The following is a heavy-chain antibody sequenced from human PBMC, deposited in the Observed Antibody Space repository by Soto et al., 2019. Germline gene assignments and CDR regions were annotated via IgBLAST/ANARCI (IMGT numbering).Heavy chain of an antibody. Sequence: PSQTLSLTCTVSGGSISSSSYYWGWIRQPPGKGLEWIGSIYYSGSAYYNPSLKSRVTISVDTSKNQFSLKLSSVTAADTAVYYCARHDKVTDYWGEGTLVTVSS. D-gene: IGHD2-21*02. V-gene: IGHV4-39*01. CDR1: GGSISSSSYY. CDR2: IYYSGSA. J-gene: IGHJ4*02. CDR3: ARHDKVTDY.